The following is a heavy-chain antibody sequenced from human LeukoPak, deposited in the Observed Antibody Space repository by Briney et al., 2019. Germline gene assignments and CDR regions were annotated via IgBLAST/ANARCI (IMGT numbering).Heavy chain of an antibody. J-gene: IGHJ4*02. CDR2: IYYSGST. D-gene: IGHD2-2*01. CDR3: ARRTRGVVPAEFFSL. V-gene: IGHV4-39*01. Sequence: PSETLSLTCTVSGGSISSSSYYWGWIRQPPGKGLEWIGSIYYSGSTYYNPSLKSRVTISVDTSKNQFSLKLSSVTAADTAVYYCARRTRGVVPAEFFSLWGQGTLVTVSS. CDR1: GGSISSSSYY.